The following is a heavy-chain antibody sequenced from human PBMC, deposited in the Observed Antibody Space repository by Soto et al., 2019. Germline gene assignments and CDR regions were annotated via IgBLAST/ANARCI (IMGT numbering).Heavy chain of an antibody. CDR2: ISSSGSTI. CDR3: ARDPFAAAGKNRGYYCYGMDV. V-gene: IGHV3-11*01. CDR1: GFTFSDYY. D-gene: IGHD6-13*01. J-gene: IGHJ6*02. Sequence: GGSLRLSCAASGFTFSDYYMSWIRQAPGKGLEWVSYISSSGSTIYYADSVKGRFTISRDNAKNSLYLQMNSLRAEDTAVYYCARDPFAAAGKNRGYYCYGMDVWGQGTTVTVSS.